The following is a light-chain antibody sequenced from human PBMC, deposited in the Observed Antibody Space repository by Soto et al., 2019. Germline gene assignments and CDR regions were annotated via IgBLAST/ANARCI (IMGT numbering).Light chain of an antibody. J-gene: IGLJ1*01. Sequence: QSALTQPASVSGSPGQSITISCTGTSSDVGNYKYVSWYQQHPGKAPKLMIYEVSNRPSGVSNRFSGSKSGNTASLIISGLQAEDETDCYCFSYTSSGTYVFGTGTKVTVL. CDR2: EVS. CDR1: SSDVGNYKY. CDR3: FSYTSSGTYV. V-gene: IGLV2-14*01.